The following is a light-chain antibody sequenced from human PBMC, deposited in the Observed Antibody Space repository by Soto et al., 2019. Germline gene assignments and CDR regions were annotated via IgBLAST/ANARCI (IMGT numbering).Light chain of an antibody. J-gene: IGKJ2*01. CDR2: GAS. CDR3: QQYGSSHPYT. Sequence: EIVLTQSPGTLSLSPGDRATLSCRASQSVSSRYLVWYQKKPGQAPRLLIYGASSRATGTPNRFIGSRPGTHFPLTISRLEPKDFAVYYCQQYGSSHPYTFGKGTKLEIK. V-gene: IGKV3-20*01. CDR1: QSVSSRY.